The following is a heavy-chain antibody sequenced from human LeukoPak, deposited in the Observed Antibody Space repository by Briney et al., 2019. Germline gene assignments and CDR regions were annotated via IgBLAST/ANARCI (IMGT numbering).Heavy chain of an antibody. Sequence: SGTLSLTCTVSGGSISSGSYYWSWIRQPAGKGLEWIGRIYTSGSTNYNPSLKSRVTISVDTSKNQFSLRLSSVTAADTAVYYCALGADGYCSSTSCYANFDYWGQGTLVTVSS. CDR1: GGSISSGSYY. CDR2: IYTSGST. V-gene: IGHV4-61*02. J-gene: IGHJ4*02. CDR3: ALGADGYCSSTSCYANFDY. D-gene: IGHD2-2*03.